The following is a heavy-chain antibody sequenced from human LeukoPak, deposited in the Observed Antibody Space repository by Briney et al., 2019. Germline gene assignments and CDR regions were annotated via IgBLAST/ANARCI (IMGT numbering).Heavy chain of an antibody. CDR1: GGSISSYY. J-gene: IGHJ4*02. Sequence: SETLSLTCTASGGSISSYYWSWIRQPPGKGLEWIGYIYYSGSTNYNPSLKSRVTISVDASKNHFSLKLSSVTAADTAVYYCARDRSLGIIDYWGQGTLVTVSS. V-gene: IGHV4-59*01. CDR2: IYYSGST. CDR3: ARDRSLGIIDY. D-gene: IGHD3-16*01.